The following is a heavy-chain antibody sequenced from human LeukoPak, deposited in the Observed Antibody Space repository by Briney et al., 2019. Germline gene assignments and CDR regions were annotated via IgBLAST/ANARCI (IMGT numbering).Heavy chain of an antibody. CDR1: GYTFTSYG. CDR2: ISAYNGNT. Sequence: GASVKVSCKASGYTFTSYGISWVRQAPGQGLEWMGWISAYNGNTNYAQELQGRVTMTTDTSTSTAYMELRSLRSDDTAVYYCARVRSSGPNGWFDYWGQGTLVTVSS. V-gene: IGHV1-18*01. J-gene: IGHJ4*02. D-gene: IGHD6-19*01. CDR3: ARVRSSGPNGWFDY.